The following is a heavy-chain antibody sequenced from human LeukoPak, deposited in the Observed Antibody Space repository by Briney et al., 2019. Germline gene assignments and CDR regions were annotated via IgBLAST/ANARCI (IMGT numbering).Heavy chain of an antibody. J-gene: IGHJ6*02. CDR2: IFHSGST. CDR1: GGSFSGYY. V-gene: IGHV4-34*12. D-gene: IGHD3-16*01. Sequence: PSETLSLTCAVYGGSFSGYYWSWIRQPPGKGLEWIGEIFHSGSTNYNPSLKSRVTISVDKSKNQFSLRLSSVTAADTAVYYCARDRGRYYGMDVWGQGTMVTVSS. CDR3: ARDRGRYYGMDV.